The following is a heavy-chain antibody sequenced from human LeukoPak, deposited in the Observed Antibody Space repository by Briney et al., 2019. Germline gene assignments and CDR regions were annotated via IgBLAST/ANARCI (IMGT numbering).Heavy chain of an antibody. J-gene: IGHJ3*02. Sequence: PSETLSLTCSVSGGSISSGTHYWGWIRRPPGKGLEWIGSIYHSGNTYYNPSLESRVTMSVDTSKNQFSLKLSSVTAADTAVYYCARLKIAGVNLIDAFDIWGQGTMVTVSS. CDR1: GGSISSGTHY. D-gene: IGHD6-13*01. CDR3: ARLKIAGVNLIDAFDI. CDR2: IYHSGNT. V-gene: IGHV4-39*01.